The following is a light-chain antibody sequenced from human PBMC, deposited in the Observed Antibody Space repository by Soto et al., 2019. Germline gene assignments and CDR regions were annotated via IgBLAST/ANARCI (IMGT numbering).Light chain of an antibody. V-gene: IGLV1-44*01. CDR2: SNN. CDR1: SSNIGSNT. J-gene: IGLJ2*01. Sequence: QSVLTQPPSASGTPGQRVTISCSGSSSNIGSNTVNWYQQLPGPAPKLLIYSNNQRPSGVPDRFSGSKSGTSASLAISGLQSEDEADYYCAAWDGSLKGVVFGGGTKLTVL. CDR3: AAWDGSLKGVV.